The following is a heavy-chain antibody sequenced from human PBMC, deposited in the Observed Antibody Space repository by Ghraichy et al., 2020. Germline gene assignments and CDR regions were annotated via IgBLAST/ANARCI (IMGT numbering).Heavy chain of an antibody. CDR3: ARDRDYGGTSDY. V-gene: IGHV4-38-2*02. CDR1: GYSISSGYY. Sequence: SETLSLTCAVSGYSISSGYYWGWIRQPPGKGLEWIGSIYHSGSTYYNPSLKSRVTISVDTSKNQFSLKLSSVTAADTAVYYCARDRDYGGTSDYWGQGTLVTVSS. CDR2: IYHSGST. D-gene: IGHD4-23*01. J-gene: IGHJ4*02.